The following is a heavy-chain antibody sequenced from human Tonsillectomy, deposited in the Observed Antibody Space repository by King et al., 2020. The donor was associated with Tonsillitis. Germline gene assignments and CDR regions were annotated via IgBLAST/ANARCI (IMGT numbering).Heavy chain of an antibody. D-gene: IGHD6-19*01. CDR1: GFTFSSYA. CDR2: IRGSGDST. V-gene: IGHV3-23*04. J-gene: IGHJ1*01. Sequence: VQLVESGGGLVQPGGSLRLSCAGSGFTFSSYAMSWVRQAPGKGLEWVAGIRGSGDSTVYADSVKGVFTISSDNSKNTLYLQVNSLRAEDTAVYYCAHRTHISVADRIEYFQHWGQGTLVTVSS. CDR3: AHRTHISVADRIEYFQH.